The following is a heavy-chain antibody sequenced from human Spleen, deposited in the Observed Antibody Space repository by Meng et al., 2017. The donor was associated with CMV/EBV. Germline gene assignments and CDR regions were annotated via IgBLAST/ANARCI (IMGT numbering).Heavy chain of an antibody. J-gene: IGHJ4*02. CDR3: AKRTLYGGNSVPDGGGFDY. D-gene: IGHD4-23*01. CDR1: GFTFSNYG. Sequence: GGSLRLSCVASGFTFSNYGMHWVRQAPGKGLEWVAFIRNDGSNRFYTDSVKGRFTISRDNSKNTLSLQMNSLRAEDTAVYFCAKRTLYGGNSVPDGGGFDYWGRGTLVTVSS. V-gene: IGHV3-30*02. CDR2: IRNDGSNR.